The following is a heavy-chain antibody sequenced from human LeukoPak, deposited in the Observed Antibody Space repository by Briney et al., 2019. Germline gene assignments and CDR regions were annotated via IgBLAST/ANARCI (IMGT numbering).Heavy chain of an antibody. V-gene: IGHV3-23*01. CDR1: GFTFSSYS. D-gene: IGHD3-16*02. CDR3: AKGPYDYVWGSYRPETYNWFYP. J-gene: IGHJ5*02. Sequence: GGSLTLSCAASGFTFSSYSMSWVRQAPGKGLEWVSAISGRGGSTYYADSVKGRFTISRDNSENTLYLQMNSLRAEDTAVYYCAKGPYDYVWGSYRPETYNWFYPWGQGTLVTVSS. CDR2: ISGRGGST.